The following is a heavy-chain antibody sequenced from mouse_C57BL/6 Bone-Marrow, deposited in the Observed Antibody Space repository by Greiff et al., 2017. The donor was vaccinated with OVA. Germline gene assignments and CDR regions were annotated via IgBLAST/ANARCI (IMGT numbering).Heavy chain of an antibody. CDR2: ISNGGGST. D-gene: IGHD2-3*01. CDR3: ASLYDFSFAY. CDR1: GFTFSDYY. Sequence: EVKLMESGGGLVQPGGSPKLSCAASGFTFSDYYMYWVRQTPEKRLEWVAYISNGGGSTYYPDTVKGRFTISRDNAKNTLYLQMSRLKSEDTAMYYCASLYDFSFAYWGQGTLVTVSA. J-gene: IGHJ3*01. V-gene: IGHV5-12*01.